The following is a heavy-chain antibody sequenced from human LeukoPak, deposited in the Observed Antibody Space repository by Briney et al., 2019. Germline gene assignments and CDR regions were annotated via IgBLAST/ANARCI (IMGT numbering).Heavy chain of an antibody. V-gene: IGHV4-34*01. CDR2: INHSGST. CDR1: GGSFSGYY. J-gene: IGHJ6*02. Sequence: PSETLSLTCAVHGGSFSGYYWSWIRQPPGKGLEWIGEINHSGSTNYNPSLKSQVTISVDKSKNQFALKLSAVTAPDRAVYYCARVIRGYSYGHPYYYYYGMDVWGQGTTVTVSS. CDR3: ARVIRGYSYGHPYYYYYGMDV. D-gene: IGHD5-18*01.